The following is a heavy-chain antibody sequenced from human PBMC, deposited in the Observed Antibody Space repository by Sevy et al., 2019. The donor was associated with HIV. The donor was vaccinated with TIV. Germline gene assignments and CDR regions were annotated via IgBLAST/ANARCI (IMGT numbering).Heavy chain of an antibody. D-gene: IGHD3-16*01. CDR1: GYNFTSYY. V-gene: IGHV1-46*01. CDR3: TRVRSFGFEY. J-gene: IGHJ4*02. CDR2: ITPSGHTT. Sequence: GSVKVSCKAAGYNFTSYYIHWVGQAPRQGLERTGIITPSGHTTTYSQKFQGRLTMSSGTSTSTVYMELGSLRYDDTALYYCTRVRSFGFEYWGQGTLVSVSS.